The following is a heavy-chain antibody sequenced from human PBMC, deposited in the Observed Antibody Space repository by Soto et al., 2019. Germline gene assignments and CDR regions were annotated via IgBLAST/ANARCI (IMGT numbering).Heavy chain of an antibody. CDR3: ARGVKYYYGSGSYYAPDY. CDR2: IWYDGSNK. D-gene: IGHD3-10*01. Sequence: GGSLRLSCAASGFTFSSYGMHWVRQAPGKGLEWVAVIWYDGSNKYYADSVKGRFTISRDNSKTTLYLQMNSLRAEDTAVYYCARGVKYYYGSGSYYAPDYWGHGTLVTASS. V-gene: IGHV3-33*01. CDR1: GFTFSSYG. J-gene: IGHJ4*01.